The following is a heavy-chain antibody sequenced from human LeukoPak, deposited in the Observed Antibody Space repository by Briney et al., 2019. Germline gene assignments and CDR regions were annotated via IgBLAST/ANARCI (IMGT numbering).Heavy chain of an antibody. CDR3: GAASPVGAFDI. J-gene: IGHJ3*02. CDR1: GYTFSTYD. D-gene: IGHD2-15*01. Sequence: ASVKVSCKASGYTFSTYDISWVRQAPGQGLEWMGGIIPIFGTANYAQKFQGRVTITTDESTSTAYMELSSLRSEDTAVYYCGAASPVGAFDIWGQGTMVTVSS. CDR2: IIPIFGTA. V-gene: IGHV1-69*05.